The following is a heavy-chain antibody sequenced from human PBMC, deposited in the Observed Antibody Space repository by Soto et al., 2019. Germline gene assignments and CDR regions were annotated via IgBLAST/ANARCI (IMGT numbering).Heavy chain of an antibody. CDR3: ARFGGYGAAFDI. CDR1: GGSISSGGYY. Sequence: SYSLSLTCTFSGGSISSGGYYWSWIRQHPGKGLEWIGYIYYSGSTYYNPSLKSRVTISVDTSKNQFSLKLSSVTAADTAVYYCARFGGYGAAFDIWGQGTMVTVSS. CDR2: IYYSGST. J-gene: IGHJ3*02. D-gene: IGHD3-16*01. V-gene: IGHV4-31*03.